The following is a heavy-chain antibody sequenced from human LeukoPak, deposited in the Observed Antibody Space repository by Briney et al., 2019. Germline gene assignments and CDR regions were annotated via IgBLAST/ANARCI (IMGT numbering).Heavy chain of an antibody. J-gene: IGHJ4*02. V-gene: IGHV1-2*02. CDR1: GYTFTDYY. CDR2: INPNSGGT. CDR3: ARVYGDHYGSGVIDY. D-gene: IGHD3-10*01. Sequence: GASAKVSCKASGYTFTDYYMHWVRQAPGQGLEWMGWINPNSGGTNYAQKFQGRVTMTRDTSISTAYMELSRLRSDDTVVYYCARVYGDHYGSGVIDYWGQGTLVTISS.